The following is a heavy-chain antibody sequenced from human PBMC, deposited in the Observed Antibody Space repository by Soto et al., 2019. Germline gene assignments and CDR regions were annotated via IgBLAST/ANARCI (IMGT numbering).Heavy chain of an antibody. CDR3: ASATVVTPTFDF. CDR2: ISSGSSNI. J-gene: IGHJ4*02. CDR1: GFAFRSYN. V-gene: IGHV3-21*01. Sequence: PGGSLRLSCAASGFAFRSYNMNWVRQAPGKGLEWVASISSGSSNIYYADSVKGRFTISRDNAKNSLYLQMDSLRAEDSAVYYCASATVVTPTFDFWGQGTLVTVS. D-gene: IGHD4-17*01.